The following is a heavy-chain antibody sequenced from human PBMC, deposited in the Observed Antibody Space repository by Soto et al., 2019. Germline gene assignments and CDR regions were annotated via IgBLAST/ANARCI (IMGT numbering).Heavy chain of an antibody. J-gene: IGHJ5*01. CDR3: AKWDGYGDS. V-gene: IGHV3-23*01. Sequence: SVKGRFTISSNTSKNEVYLQMNSLRADDTAVYFCAKWDGYGDSWGQGTLVTVSS. D-gene: IGHD5-12*01.